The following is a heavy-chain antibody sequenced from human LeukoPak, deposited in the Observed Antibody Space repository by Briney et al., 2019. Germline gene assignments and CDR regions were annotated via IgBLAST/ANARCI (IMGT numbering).Heavy chain of an antibody. V-gene: IGHV4-34*01. CDR1: GGSLSGYY. J-gene: IGHJ5*02. D-gene: IGHD2-2*01. Sequence: SETLSLTCAVYGGSLSGYYWRWIREPPGKGLEWIGEIKQSGSTNYTPSLKRRVTLSVAKSKNQFSLKLSSVTAADTAVYYCARGLPCVLLVVRPAASRSLDPWGQGTLVTVSS. CDR2: IKQSGST. CDR3: ARGLPCVLLVVRPAASRSLDP.